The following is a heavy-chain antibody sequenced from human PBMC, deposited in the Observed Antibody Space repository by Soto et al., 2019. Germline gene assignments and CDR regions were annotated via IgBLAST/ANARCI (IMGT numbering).Heavy chain of an antibody. CDR1: GGSVSSGSYY. V-gene: IGHV4-61*01. J-gene: IGHJ4*02. D-gene: IGHD3-3*01. Sequence: TATPSLTCTVSGGSVSSGSYYWSWSRQPPGKGLEWIGYIYYSGSTNYNPSLKSRVTISVDTSKNQFSLKLSSVTAADTAVYYCARGVRVLRFLEWLLWFDYWGQGTLVNVSS. CDR2: IYYSGST. CDR3: ARGVRVLRFLEWLLWFDY.